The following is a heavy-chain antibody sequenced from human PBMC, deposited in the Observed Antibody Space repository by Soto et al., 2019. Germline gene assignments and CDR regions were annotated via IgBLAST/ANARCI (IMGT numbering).Heavy chain of an antibody. CDR3: AHTYYDSGMFDY. V-gene: IGHV2-5*02. J-gene: IGHJ4*02. Sequence: QITLKESGPTLVKPTQTLTLTCTFSGFSLSTSGVGVGWIRQPPGKALEWLALIYWDDDKRYSPSLKSRLTIXKXXSKNQVVLTITNMDPVDTATYYCAHTYYDSGMFDYWGQGTLVTVSS. CDR1: GFSLSTSGVG. CDR2: IYWDDDK. D-gene: IGHD3-10*01.